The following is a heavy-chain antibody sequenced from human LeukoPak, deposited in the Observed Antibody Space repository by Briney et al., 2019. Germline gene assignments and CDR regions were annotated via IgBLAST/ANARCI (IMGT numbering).Heavy chain of an antibody. CDR2: IYYTGSS. CDR1: GGSIRSSDDY. D-gene: IGHD3-22*01. V-gene: IGHV4-39*07. CDR3: TRAASSGPLFTYHMDV. J-gene: IGHJ6*03. Sequence: SETLSLTCSVSGGSIRSSDDYWGFVRQTPGKGLEWMGSIYYTGSSHYNPSLKSRATISVDTSKNQFSLKLTSVTAADTAVYYCTRAASSGPLFTYHMDVWGKGTTVTVSS.